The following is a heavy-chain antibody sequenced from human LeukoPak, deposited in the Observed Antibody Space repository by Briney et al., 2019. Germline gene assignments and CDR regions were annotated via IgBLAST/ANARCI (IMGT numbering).Heavy chain of an antibody. Sequence: SETLSPTCTVSGGSTSRYYWSWIRQPPGKGLEWIGYIYYSGSTNCNPSLKSRVTITIATSKNQFSLKLSSVTAADTAVYYCARRNYGDYGGGIDYWGQGTLVTLSS. V-gene: IGHV4-59*01. CDR2: IYYSGST. CDR1: GGSTSRYY. CDR3: ARRNYGDYGGGIDY. D-gene: IGHD4-17*01. J-gene: IGHJ4*02.